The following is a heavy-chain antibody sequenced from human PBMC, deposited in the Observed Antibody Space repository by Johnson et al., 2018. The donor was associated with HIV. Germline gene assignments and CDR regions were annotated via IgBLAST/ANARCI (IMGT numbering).Heavy chain of an antibody. CDR1: GFTFSSYA. Sequence: QVQLVESGGGVVQPGRSLRLSCAASGFTFSSYAMHWVRQAPGKGLEWVAVISYDGSNKYYADSVKGRFTISRDNAKNSLYLQMNSLRVEDTALYYCAREGVAVRYIDDAFDIWGQGTMVTVSS. D-gene: IGHD3-9*01. J-gene: IGHJ3*02. V-gene: IGHV3-30-3*01. CDR2: ISYDGSNK. CDR3: AREGVAVRYIDDAFDI.